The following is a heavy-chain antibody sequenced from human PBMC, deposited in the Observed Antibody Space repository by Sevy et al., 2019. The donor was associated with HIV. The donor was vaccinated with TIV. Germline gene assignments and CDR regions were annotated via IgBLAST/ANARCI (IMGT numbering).Heavy chain of an antibody. V-gene: IGHV3-23*01. CDR3: AQWAHRPYFDY. CDR2: ISGSGGST. J-gene: IGHJ4*02. Sequence: GGSRRLSCAASGFTFSSYAMSWVRQAPGKGLEWVSAISGSGGSTYYADSVKGRFTISRINSKNTLYLQMNSLRAEDTAVYSCAQWAHRPYFDYWGQGTLVTVSS. CDR1: GFTFSSYA.